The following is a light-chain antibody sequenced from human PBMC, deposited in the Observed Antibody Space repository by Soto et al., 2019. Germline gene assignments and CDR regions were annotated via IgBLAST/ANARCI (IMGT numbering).Light chain of an antibody. CDR3: QQRSNWRVT. V-gene: IGKV3D-20*02. CDR1: QSVSSTY. J-gene: IGKJ4*01. Sequence: EIVLTQSPGTLSLSPGERATLSCRASQSVSSTYLAWYQHKPGQVPRLLIYGASSRATGIPDRFSGSGSGTDFTLTISSLEPEDIAVYYCQQRSNWRVTFGGGTKVDIK. CDR2: GAS.